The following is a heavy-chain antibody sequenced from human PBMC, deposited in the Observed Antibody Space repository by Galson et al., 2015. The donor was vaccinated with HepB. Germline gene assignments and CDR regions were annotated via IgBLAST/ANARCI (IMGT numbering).Heavy chain of an antibody. J-gene: IGHJ4*02. D-gene: IGHD6-19*01. CDR2: ISGSGGST. Sequence: SLRLSCAASGFTFSSYAMSWVRQAPGKGLEWVSAISGSGGSTYYADSVKGRFTISRDNSKNTLYLQMNSLRAEDTAVYYCAKVRRKRTGWYELLWYLDYWGQGTLVTVSS. V-gene: IGHV3-23*01. CDR3: AKVRRKRTGWYELLWYLDY. CDR1: GFTFSSYA.